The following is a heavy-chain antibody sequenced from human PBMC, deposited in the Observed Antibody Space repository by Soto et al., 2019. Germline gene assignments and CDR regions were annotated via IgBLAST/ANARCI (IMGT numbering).Heavy chain of an antibody. CDR2: ISYSGSA. CDR3: ARGTRATQYYNYFYGMDV. J-gene: IGHJ6*02. V-gene: IGHV4-59*01. Sequence: LSLTCTVSGGSISTYYWTLVRQAPFNGLEWIGYISYSGSANYNPSLKSRLTILLNTSKRQFSLKLSSVTAADTAVYYCARGTRATQYYNYFYGMDVWGQGTTVTVSS. CDR1: GGSISTYY.